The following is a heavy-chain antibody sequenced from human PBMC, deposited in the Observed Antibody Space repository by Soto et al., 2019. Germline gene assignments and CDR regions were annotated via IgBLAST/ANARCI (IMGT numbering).Heavy chain of an antibody. V-gene: IGHV3-21*01. D-gene: IGHD6-6*01. CDR1: GFTFSSYS. Sequence: GGSLRLSCAASGFTFSSYSMNWVRQAPGKGLEWVSSISSSSSYIYYADSLKGRFTISRDNAKNSLYLQMNSLRAGDTAVYYCARFRQLVALDYWGQRTLVTVSS. J-gene: IGHJ4*02. CDR3: ARFRQLVALDY. CDR2: ISSSSSYI.